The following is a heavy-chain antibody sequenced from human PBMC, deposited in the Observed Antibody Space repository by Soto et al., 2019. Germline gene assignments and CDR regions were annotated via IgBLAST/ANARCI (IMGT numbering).Heavy chain of an antibody. CDR1: GFTFNDYA. CDR3: AKDSRLPGFGLLIHAFDM. CDR2: ISGSLGSA. V-gene: IGHV3-23*01. D-gene: IGHD3-3*01. J-gene: IGHJ3*02. Sequence: QLLESGGDLGQPGGSLRLSCAVSGFTFNDYAMSWVRQAPGKGLEWVSTISGSLGSAYYAASVEGRFTISGDNSNNTLYLQMNSLRVEDTATYYCAKDSRLPGFGLLIHAFDMWGHGTMVIVSS.